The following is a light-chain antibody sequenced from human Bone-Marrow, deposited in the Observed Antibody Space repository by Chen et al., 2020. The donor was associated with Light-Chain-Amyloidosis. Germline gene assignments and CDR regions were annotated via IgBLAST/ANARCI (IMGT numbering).Light chain of an antibody. Sequence: EIVLTQSPDTLSLSPGERATLSCRASQTVSSRYLAWYQQKPGQAPRLLIYGATNRATGSPDRFSGGGSGTDFTLTVSRLEPEDFAVYYCQQSGNSLTVGGGTRVEIK. J-gene: IGKJ4*01. V-gene: IGKV3-20*01. CDR3: QQSGNSLT. CDR1: QTVSSRY. CDR2: GAT.